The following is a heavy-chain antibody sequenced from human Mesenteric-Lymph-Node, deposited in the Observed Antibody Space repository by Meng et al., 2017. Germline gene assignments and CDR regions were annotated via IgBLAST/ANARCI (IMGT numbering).Heavy chain of an antibody. Sequence: GSLKISCAASGFTFTSYAMSWVRQGPGKGLEWVSTITSTATGSGTFYAASVRGRFTISTDNSKNTLYLQMNSLRADDTAVYYCAKGSGNDYWGQGTLVTVSS. J-gene: IGHJ4*02. CDR2: ITSTATGSGT. V-gene: IGHV3-23*01. D-gene: IGHD3-10*01. CDR3: AKGSGNDY. CDR1: GFTFTSYA.